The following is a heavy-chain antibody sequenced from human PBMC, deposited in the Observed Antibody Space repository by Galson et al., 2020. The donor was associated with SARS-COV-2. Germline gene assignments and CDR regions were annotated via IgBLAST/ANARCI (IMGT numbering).Heavy chain of an antibody. D-gene: IGHD2-15*01. Sequence: TGGSLRLSCAASGFTFTNAWMNWIRQAPGKGLEWVGHIKSKTDGGTTAYGAPVKGRFTISRDDSRNTLFLQMNSLKTEDTAVYYCTTGGYCSGDTCYSLGQSWGQGTLVTVSS. CDR3: TTGGYCSGDTCYSLGQS. J-gene: IGHJ5*02. V-gene: IGHV3-15*01. CDR1: GFTFTNAW. CDR2: IKSKTDGGTT.